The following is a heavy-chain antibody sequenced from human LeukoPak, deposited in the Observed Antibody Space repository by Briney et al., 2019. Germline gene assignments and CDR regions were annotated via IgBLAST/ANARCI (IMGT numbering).Heavy chain of an antibody. V-gene: IGHV5-51*01. Sequence: GESLKISCKGSGYTFTSYWIGWVRQMPGKGLEWMGIMYPDDSDIKYSPSFQGQVIISVDKSISTAYLQWSNLKASDTAMYYCAILSNCGGVCYEAFDSWGQGTLVTVSS. CDR2: MYPDDSDI. CDR1: GYTFTSYW. D-gene: IGHD2-21*02. J-gene: IGHJ4*02. CDR3: AILSNCGGVCYEAFDS.